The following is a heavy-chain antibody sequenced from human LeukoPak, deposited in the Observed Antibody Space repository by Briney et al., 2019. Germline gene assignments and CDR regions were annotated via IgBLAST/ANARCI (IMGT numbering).Heavy chain of an antibody. CDR1: VDSISSYY. D-gene: IGHD6-19*01. V-gene: IGHV4-59*01. CDR3: ARGYSSGWYYFDY. CDR2: IYYSGNT. Sequence: SETLSLTCTVSVDSISSYYWSWIRQPPGKGLEGIGYIYYSGNTNYNPSLKSRVTISVDTSKNQFSLKLSSVTAADTAVYYCARGYSSGWYYFDYWGQGTLVTVSS. J-gene: IGHJ4*02.